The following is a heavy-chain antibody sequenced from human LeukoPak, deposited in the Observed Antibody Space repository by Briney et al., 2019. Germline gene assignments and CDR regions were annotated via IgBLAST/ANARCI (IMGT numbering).Heavy chain of an antibody. J-gene: IGHJ3*02. CDR2: IKQDGSEK. V-gene: IGHV3-7*01. CDR3: ARGSSGGGPDAFDI. CDR1: GFTFSSYW. Sequence: PGGSLRLSCAASGFTFSSYWMSWVRQAPGKGLEWVANIKQDGSEKYYVDSVKGRFTISRDNAKNSLYLQMNSLRAEDTAVYYCARGSSGGGPDAFDIWGQGTLVTVSS. D-gene: IGHD4-23*01.